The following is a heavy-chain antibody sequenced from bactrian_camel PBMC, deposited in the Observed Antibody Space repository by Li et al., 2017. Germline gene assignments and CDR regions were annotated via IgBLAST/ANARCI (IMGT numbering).Heavy chain of an antibody. V-gene: IGHV3S53*01. CDR1: GSTYRSGC. D-gene: IGHD1*01. CDR2: IDSDGST. J-gene: IGHJ6*01. Sequence: VQLVESGGGSVEAGGSLRLSCVASGSTYRSGCMGWYREAPGQAREGIASIDSDGSTTYIDSVKGRFTISQDNAKIVVYLQLNNLKPEDTAMYYCALRQSLYCPGRRPMRAADFDDWGQGTQVTVS. CDR3: ALRQSLYCPGRRPMRAADFDD.